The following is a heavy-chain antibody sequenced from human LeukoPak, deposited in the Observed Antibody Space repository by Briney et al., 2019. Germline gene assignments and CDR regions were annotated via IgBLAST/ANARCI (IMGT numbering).Heavy chain of an antibody. CDR1: GFPFSSYA. CDR2: ISDSGSST. CDR3: AKQRRQDFDY. J-gene: IGHJ4*02. V-gene: IGHV3-23*01. Sequence: GGSLTLSCAASGFPFSSYAMSWLRQATGKGLEWVSAISDSGSSTFYADSVKGRFSISRDNSKNTLYLQVNSLRAEDTAVYYCAKQRRQDFDYWGQGTLVTVSS.